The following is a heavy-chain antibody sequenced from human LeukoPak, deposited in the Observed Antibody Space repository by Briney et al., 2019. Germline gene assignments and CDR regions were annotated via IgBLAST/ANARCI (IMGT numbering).Heavy chain of an antibody. D-gene: IGHD2-2*01. CDR2: ISAYNGNT. V-gene: IGHV1-18*01. Sequence: ASVKVSCKASGYTFTSYGISWVRQAPGQGLEWMGWISAYNGNTNYAQKLQGRVTMTTDTSTSTAYMELRSLRSDGTAVYYCARVGYCSSTSCYYYYYYMDVWGKGTTVTVSS. CDR1: GYTFTSYG. J-gene: IGHJ6*03. CDR3: ARVGYCSSTSCYYYYYYMDV.